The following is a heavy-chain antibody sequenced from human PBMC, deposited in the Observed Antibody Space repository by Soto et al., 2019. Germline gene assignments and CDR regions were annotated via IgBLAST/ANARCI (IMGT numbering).Heavy chain of an antibody. D-gene: IGHD3-16*01. CDR2: ISWNSGSI. J-gene: IGHJ5*01. Sequence: EVQLVESGGGLVQPGRSLRLSCAASGFTFDDYAMHWVRQAPGKGLEWVSGISWNSGSIGYADSVKGRFTISRDNAKNSLDLPMNSLRAEDTALYYCVWDGDWFDSWGQGTLVTVSS. V-gene: IGHV3-9*01. CDR3: VWDGDWFDS. CDR1: GFTFDDYA.